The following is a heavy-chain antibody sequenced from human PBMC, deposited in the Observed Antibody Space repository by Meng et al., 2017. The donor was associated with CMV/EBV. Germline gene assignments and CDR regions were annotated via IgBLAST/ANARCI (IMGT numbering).Heavy chain of an antibody. D-gene: IGHD4-11*01. CDR1: GFSLSTSEVG. CDR3: AHRRTVNYYFPF. V-gene: IGHV2-5*02. Sequence: QITLKESGPTLXXXXXTXTLXXTFSGFSLSTSEVGVGWIRQPPGKALEWLALIYWDDDKRYSPSLKSRLTITKDTSKNQVVLTMTSIDPVDTATYYCAHRRTVNYYFPFWGPGTLVTVSS. J-gene: IGHJ4*02. CDR2: IYWDDDK.